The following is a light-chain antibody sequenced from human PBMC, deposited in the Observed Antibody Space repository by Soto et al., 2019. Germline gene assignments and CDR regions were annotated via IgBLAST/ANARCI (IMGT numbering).Light chain of an antibody. Sequence: IVMTQSPATLSVSPGERATLSCGASQSVSSSYLAWYQQKPGQAPRLLIYDASNRATGIPARLSGSGSGTDFTLTISSLEPEDFAVYYCQQRSNWPSFGQGTRLEI. CDR1: QSVSSSY. V-gene: IGKV3D-20*02. CDR2: DAS. J-gene: IGKJ5*01. CDR3: QQRSNWPS.